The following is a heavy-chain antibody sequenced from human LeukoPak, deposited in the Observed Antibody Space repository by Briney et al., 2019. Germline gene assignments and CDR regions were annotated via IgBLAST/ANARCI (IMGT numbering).Heavy chain of an antibody. CDR1: GGTFSSYA. Sequence: SVKVSCKASGGTFSSYAISWVRQAPGQGLEWMGGIIPIFGTANYAQKFQGRVTITADKSTSTAYMELSSLRSEDTAVYYCAKARDVLLWFGEPSTPGFHNWFDPWGQGTLVTVSS. D-gene: IGHD3-10*01. J-gene: IGHJ5*02. CDR3: AKARDVLLWFGEPSTPGFHNWFDP. V-gene: IGHV1-69*06. CDR2: IIPIFGTA.